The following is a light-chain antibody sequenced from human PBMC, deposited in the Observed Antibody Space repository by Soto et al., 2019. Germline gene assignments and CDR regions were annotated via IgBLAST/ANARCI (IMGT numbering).Light chain of an antibody. CDR1: QSLNSFY. CDR3: QQYDISPRT. CDR2: GSS. V-gene: IGKV3-20*01. Sequence: EIVLTQSPGTLSLSPGERATLSCRASQSLNSFYLAWYQQKPGQAPRLLIYGSSNRATGIPDRFSCSGSGTDFTLTISRLDPEDFEVYYCQQYDISPRTFGQGTKVEVK. J-gene: IGKJ1*01.